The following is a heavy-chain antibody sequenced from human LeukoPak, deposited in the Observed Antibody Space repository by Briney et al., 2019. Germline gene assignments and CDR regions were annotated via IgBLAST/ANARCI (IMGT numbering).Heavy chain of an antibody. CDR2: IYPGDSDT. CDR3: ARQGSNSGWYVDY. J-gene: IGHJ4*02. CDR1: GYSFTSYW. Sequence: GESLKISCKASGYSFTSYWIGWVRQMPGRGLEWMGIIYPGDSDTRYSPSFQGQVTISADKSVSTVYLQWGSLKASDTAMYYCARQGSNSGWYVDYWGQGTLVTVSS. D-gene: IGHD6-19*01. V-gene: IGHV5-51*01.